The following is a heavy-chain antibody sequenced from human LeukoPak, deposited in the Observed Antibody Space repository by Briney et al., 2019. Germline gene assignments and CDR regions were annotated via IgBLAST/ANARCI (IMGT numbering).Heavy chain of an antibody. CDR2: VDDRGNI. CDR3: ARKWVHNTLDI. D-gene: IGHD2-15*01. J-gene: IGHJ3*02. V-gene: IGHV4-34*01. Sequence: SETLSLTCAVYGDSFSGYFWSWIRQSPGKGLEWFGEVDDRGNIFYNPSLKSRVTISADTSKSQFSLTLRSVTAADTAVYYCARKWVHNTLDIWGQGTLVTVSS. CDR1: GDSFSGYF.